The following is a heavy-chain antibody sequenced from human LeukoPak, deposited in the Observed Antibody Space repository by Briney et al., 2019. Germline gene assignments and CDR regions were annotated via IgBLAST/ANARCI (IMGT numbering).Heavy chain of an antibody. CDR3: ARLSSSWYDSSGWYFDY. Sequence: SETLSLTCTVSGGSISSYYWSWIRQPPGKGLEWIGYIYYSRSTNYNPSLKSRVTISVDTSKNQFSLKLSSVTAADTAVYYCARLSSSWYDSSGWYFDYWGQGTLVTVSS. CDR2: IYYSRST. CDR1: GGSISSYY. D-gene: IGHD6-13*01. V-gene: IGHV4-59*08. J-gene: IGHJ4*02.